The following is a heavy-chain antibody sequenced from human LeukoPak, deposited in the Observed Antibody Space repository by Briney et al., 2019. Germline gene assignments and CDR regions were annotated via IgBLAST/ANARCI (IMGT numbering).Heavy chain of an antibody. CDR2: ISSSSSTI. V-gene: IGHV3-48*01. CDR3: ARGGYDFSAEQTEFDY. Sequence: PGGSLRLSCAASGFTFSTFAMIWVRQAPGKGLEWVSYISSSSSTIYYADSVKGRFTISRDNAKNSLYLQMNSLRAEDTAVYYCARGGYDFSAEQTEFDYWGQGTLVTVSS. CDR1: GFTFSTFA. J-gene: IGHJ4*02. D-gene: IGHD5-12*01.